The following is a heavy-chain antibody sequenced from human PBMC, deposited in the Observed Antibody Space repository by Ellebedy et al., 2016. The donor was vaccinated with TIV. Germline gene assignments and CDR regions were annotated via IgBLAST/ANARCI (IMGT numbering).Heavy chain of an antibody. CDR1: GFTFSNYW. CDR2: INSDGSST. V-gene: IGHV3-74*01. D-gene: IGHD1-26*01. Sequence: GESLKISCAASGFTFSNYWMHWVRQAPGKGLVWVSRINSDGSSTSYADSVKGRFTISRDNAKNTLYLQMNSLRAEDTAVYYCARGGSYRGMDVWGQGTTVTVSS. J-gene: IGHJ6*02. CDR3: ARGGSYRGMDV.